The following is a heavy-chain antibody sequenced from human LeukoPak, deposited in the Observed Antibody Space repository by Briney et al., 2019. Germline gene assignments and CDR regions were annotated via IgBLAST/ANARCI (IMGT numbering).Heavy chain of an antibody. D-gene: IGHD3-10*01. CDR2: ISAYNGNT. CDR3: ARDSHGEWFGGEKPWDAFDS. CDR1: GYTFTSYG. V-gene: IGHV1-18*01. J-gene: IGHJ3*02. Sequence: ASVKVSCKASGYTFTSYGISWVRQAPGQGLEWMGWISAYNGNTNYAQKLQGRVTMTTDTSTSTAYMELRSLRSDDTAVYYCARDSHGEWFGGEKPWDAFDSWGQGTMVTVSS.